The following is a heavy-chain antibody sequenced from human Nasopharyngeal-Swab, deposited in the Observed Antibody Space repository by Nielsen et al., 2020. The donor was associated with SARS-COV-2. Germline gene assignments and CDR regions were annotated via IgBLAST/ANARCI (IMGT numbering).Heavy chain of an antibody. CDR1: GFTFSSYA. J-gene: IGHJ6*02. Sequence: GGSLRLSCAASGFTFSSYAMHWVRQAPGKGLEWVAFISYDGSNKYYADSVKGRFTTSRDNSKHTLYLQMNSLRAEDTAGYYCAGDRAGRLSSGWYYYYYGMDVWGQGTTVTVSS. CDR2: ISYDGSNK. D-gene: IGHD6-19*01. V-gene: IGHV3-30-3*01. CDR3: AGDRAGRLSSGWYYYYYGMDV.